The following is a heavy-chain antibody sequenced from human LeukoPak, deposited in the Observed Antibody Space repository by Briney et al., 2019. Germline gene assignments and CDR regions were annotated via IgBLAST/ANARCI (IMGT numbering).Heavy chain of an antibody. CDR1: GFTFSSYS. CDR2: ISSSSSYI. J-gene: IGHJ3*02. V-gene: IGHV3-21*01. CDR3: ARGHYYDSSGYYYEGAFDI. Sequence: GGSLRLSCAASGFTFSSYSMNWVRQAPGKGLEWVSSISSSSSYIYHADSVKGRFTISRDNAKNSLYLQMNSLRAEDTAVYYCARGHYYDSSGYYYEGAFDIWGQGTMVTVSS. D-gene: IGHD3-22*01.